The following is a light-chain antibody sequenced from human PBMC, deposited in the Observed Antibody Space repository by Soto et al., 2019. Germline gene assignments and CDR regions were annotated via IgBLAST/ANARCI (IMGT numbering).Light chain of an antibody. J-gene: IGKJ1*01. CDR2: DAS. CDR1: QSISIW. CDR3: QQYSSYWT. Sequence: DIQMTPSPSTLSASVGDRVTITCRASQSISIWLAWYQQRLGKAPKLLIYDASTLETGVLSKFSGSGSGMEFNLTITSLQPADFATYYCQQYSSYWTFGQGTKVDIK. V-gene: IGKV1-5*01.